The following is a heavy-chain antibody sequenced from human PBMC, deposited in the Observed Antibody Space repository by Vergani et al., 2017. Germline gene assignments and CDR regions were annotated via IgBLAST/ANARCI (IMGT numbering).Heavy chain of an antibody. D-gene: IGHD2-8*01. Sequence: QVQLVESGGGVVQPGRSLRLSCAASGFTFSSYAIHWVRQAPGKGLEWVAVISYDGSNKYYADSVKGRFTISRDNSKNTLYLQMNSLRAEDTAVYYCARDTPFNGGAIHFFFDYWGQGTLVTVSS. V-gene: IGHV3-30-3*01. J-gene: IGHJ4*02. CDR3: ARDTPFNGGAIHFFFDY. CDR1: GFTFSSYA. CDR2: ISYDGSNK.